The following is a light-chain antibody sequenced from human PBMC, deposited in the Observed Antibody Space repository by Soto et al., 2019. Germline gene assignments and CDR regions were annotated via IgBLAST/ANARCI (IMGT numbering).Light chain of an antibody. J-gene: IGLJ1*01. V-gene: IGLV2-14*03. CDR3: SSHTTSNTRV. CDR2: EVS. Sequence: QSALTQPASVSGSPGQSIAISCTGTSSDFGVYDFVSWYQQHPDKAPKLLIYEVSNRPSGVFDRFSGSKSVNTATLTISGLQAEDEADYYCSSHTTSNTRVFGTGTKVTVL. CDR1: SSDFGVYDF.